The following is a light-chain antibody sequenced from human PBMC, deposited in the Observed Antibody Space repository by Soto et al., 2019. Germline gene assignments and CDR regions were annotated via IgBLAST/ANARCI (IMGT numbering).Light chain of an antibody. Sequence: QSALTQPPSASGSPGQSVTISCTGTSSDVCAYNYVSWYQQHAGKAPKLVIYEVTKRPSGVPDRFSGSKSANTASLTVSGLQAEDEADYYCSSFAASNTWVFGGGPKLTVL. CDR3: SSFAASNTWV. V-gene: IGLV2-8*01. CDR2: EVT. J-gene: IGLJ3*02. CDR1: SSDVCAYNY.